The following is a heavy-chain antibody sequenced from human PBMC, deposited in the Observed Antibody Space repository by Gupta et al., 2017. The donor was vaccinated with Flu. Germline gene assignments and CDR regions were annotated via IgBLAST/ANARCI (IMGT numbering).Heavy chain of an antibody. V-gene: IGHV3-73*01. CDR2: IRSKANSYAT. D-gene: IGHD5-12*01. CDR3: TRHTSDIVPS. Sequence: VRQASGKGLEWVGRIRSKANSYATAYAASVKGRFTISRDDSKNTAYLQMNSLKTEDTAVYYCTRHTSDIVPSWGQGTLVTVSS. J-gene: IGHJ4*02.